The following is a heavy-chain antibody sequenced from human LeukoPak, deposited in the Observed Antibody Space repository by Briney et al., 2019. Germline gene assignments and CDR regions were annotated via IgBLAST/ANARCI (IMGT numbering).Heavy chain of an antibody. D-gene: IGHD3-10*01. V-gene: IGHV4-61*02. CDR2: IYTNGST. CDR1: GGSISSGSYY. Sequence: SETLSLTCTVSGGSISSGSYYWSWIRQPAGKGLEWIGRIYTNGSTNYNPSLKSRVTISVDTSKNQFSLKLSSVTAADTAVYYCARDTWFGESGLDYWGQGTLVTVSS. CDR3: ARDTWFGESGLDY. J-gene: IGHJ4*02.